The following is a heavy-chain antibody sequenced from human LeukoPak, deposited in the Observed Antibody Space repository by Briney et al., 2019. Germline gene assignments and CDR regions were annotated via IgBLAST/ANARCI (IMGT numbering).Heavy chain of an antibody. J-gene: IGHJ4*02. CDR2: IKQDGSET. D-gene: IGHD2-21*01. CDR1: GFTFSNYW. V-gene: IGHV3-7*01. Sequence: PGGSLRLSCAASGFTFSNYWMNWVRQVPGKGLECLANIKQDGSETYYADSVKGRFTISRDNAKNSLYLQMNSLRAEDTAVYYCAKGGPGDWEYWGQGTLVTVSS. CDR3: AKGGPGDWEY.